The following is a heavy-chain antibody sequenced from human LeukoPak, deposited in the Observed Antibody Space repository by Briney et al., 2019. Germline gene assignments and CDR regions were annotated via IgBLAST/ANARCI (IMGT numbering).Heavy chain of an antibody. J-gene: IGHJ5*02. CDR1: GGSISSSSYY. CDR3: ARRGAVAGQGGWFDP. D-gene: IGHD6-19*01. CDR2: IYYSGST. Sequence: SETLSLTCTVSGGSISSSSYYWGWIRQPPGKGLEWIGSIYYSGSTYYNPSLKSRVTISVDTSKNQFSLKLSSVTAADTAVYYCARRGAVAGQGGWFDPWGQGTLVTVSS. V-gene: IGHV4-39*01.